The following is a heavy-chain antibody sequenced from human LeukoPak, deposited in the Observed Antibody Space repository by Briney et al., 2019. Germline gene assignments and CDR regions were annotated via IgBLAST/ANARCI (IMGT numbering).Heavy chain of an antibody. CDR2: INHSGST. J-gene: IGHJ4*02. CDR1: GGSFSGYY. Sequence: SETLSLTCAVYGGSFSGYYWSWIRQPPGKGLECIGEINHSGSTNYNPSLKSRVTISVDTPKNQFSLKLSSVTAAETAVYYCARGQGEDCSSTSCYLFDYWGQGTLVTVSS. D-gene: IGHD2-2*01. V-gene: IGHV4-34*01. CDR3: ARGQGEDCSSTSCYLFDY.